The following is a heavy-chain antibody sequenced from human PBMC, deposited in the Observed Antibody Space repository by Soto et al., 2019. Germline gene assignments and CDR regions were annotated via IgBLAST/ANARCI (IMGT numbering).Heavy chain of an antibody. CDR2: IWYDGSNK. Sequence: SLRLSRAASGFTFSSYGMHWVRQAPGKGLEWVAVIWYDGSNKYYADSVKGRFTISRDNSKNTLYLQMNSLRAEDTAVYYCAREWPAGYYYYGMDVWGQGTTVTVSS. V-gene: IGHV3-33*01. CDR3: AREWPAGYYYYGMDV. J-gene: IGHJ6*02. CDR1: GFTFSSYG. D-gene: IGHD3-10*01.